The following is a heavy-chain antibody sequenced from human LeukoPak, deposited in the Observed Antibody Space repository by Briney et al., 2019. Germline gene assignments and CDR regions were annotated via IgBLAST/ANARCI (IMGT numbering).Heavy chain of an antibody. CDR3: ARVHGDSSGYYLYYFDY. D-gene: IGHD3-22*01. J-gene: IGHJ4*02. V-gene: IGHV1-2*02. Sequence: ASVKVSCKASGYTFNDYCIHWVRQAPGQGLEWMGYINPKSGFTLYAPKFQGRVTLTRDPSITTASLNLSRLTSHDTAVYYCARVHGDSSGYYLYYFDYWGQGTLVTVSS. CDR1: GYTFNDYC. CDR2: INPKSGFT.